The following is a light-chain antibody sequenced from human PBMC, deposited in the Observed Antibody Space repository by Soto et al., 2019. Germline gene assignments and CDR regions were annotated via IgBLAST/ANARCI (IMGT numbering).Light chain of an antibody. CDR2: GAS. CDR1: QSVSGTY. V-gene: IGKV3-20*01. J-gene: IGKJ4*01. Sequence: EIVLTQSPGTLSLSPGERATLSCRASQSVSGTYLAWYQQKPGQAPRLLIYGASSRATGIPDRFSGSGSGTDFTLTISRLEPEDFAVYYCQLYGSSPLLTFGGGTKVEI. CDR3: QLYGSSPLLT.